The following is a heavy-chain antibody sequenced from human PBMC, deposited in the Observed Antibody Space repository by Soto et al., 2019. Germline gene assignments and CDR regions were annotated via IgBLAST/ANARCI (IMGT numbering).Heavy chain of an antibody. CDR2: IYYSGST. J-gene: IGHJ6*02. Sequence: SETLSLACTVSGGSISSSSYYWGWIRQPPGKGLEWIGSIYYSGSTYYNPSLKSRVTISVDTSKNQFSLKLSSVTAADTAVYYCARQRAEITIFGVVINSYGMDVWGQGTTVTVSS. CDR3: ARQRAEITIFGVVINSYGMDV. V-gene: IGHV4-39*01. CDR1: GGSISSSSYY. D-gene: IGHD3-3*01.